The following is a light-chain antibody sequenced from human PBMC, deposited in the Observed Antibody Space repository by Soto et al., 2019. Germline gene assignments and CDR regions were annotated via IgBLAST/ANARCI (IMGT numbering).Light chain of an antibody. V-gene: IGLV2-14*01. Sequence: QSVLTQPASVSGSPGQSITISCTGTISDVGGYKYVSWYQQHPGKAPKLMIYDVSNRPSGVSNRFSGSKSGNTASLTISGLQAEDEADYYCSSYTSSSTLLYVFGTGTKVTVL. CDR2: DVS. CDR1: ISDVGGYKY. J-gene: IGLJ1*01. CDR3: SSYTSSSTLLYV.